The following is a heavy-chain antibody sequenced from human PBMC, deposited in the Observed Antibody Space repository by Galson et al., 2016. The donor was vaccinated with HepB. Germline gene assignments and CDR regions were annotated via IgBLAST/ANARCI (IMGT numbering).Heavy chain of an antibody. J-gene: IGHJ6*02. D-gene: IGHD1-14*01. CDR1: GFTFSAHY. CDR3: TRDPETSSKVDI. V-gene: IGHV3-11*01. CDR2: IESSGRPL. Sequence: SLRLSCAASGFTFSAHYMSWIRQAPGHGLEWISYIESSGRPLYYADSVKGRFTISRDNVRNTLYLGMNGLRDEDTAIYSCTRDPETSSKVDIWGQGTTVIASS.